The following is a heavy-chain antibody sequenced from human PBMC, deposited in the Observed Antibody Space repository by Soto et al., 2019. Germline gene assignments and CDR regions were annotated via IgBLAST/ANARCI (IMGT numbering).Heavy chain of an antibody. Sequence: GGSLRLSCAASGFTFSSYAMHWVRQAPGKGLEWVAVISYDGSNKYYADSVKGRFTISRDNSKNTLYLQMNSLRAEDTAVYYCARDGIGAWLQFDYWGQGTLVTVSS. CDR2: ISYDGSNK. D-gene: IGHD5-12*01. CDR1: GFTFSSYA. J-gene: IGHJ4*02. CDR3: ARDGIGAWLQFDY. V-gene: IGHV3-30*04.